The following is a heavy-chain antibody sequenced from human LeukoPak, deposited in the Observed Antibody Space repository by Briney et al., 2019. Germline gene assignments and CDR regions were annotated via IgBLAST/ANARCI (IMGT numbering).Heavy chain of an antibody. CDR2: INHSGST. Sequence: NPSETLSLTCAVYGGSFSGYYWSWIRQPPGKGLEWIGEINHSGSTNYNPSLKSRVTISVDTSKNQFSLKLGSVTAADTAVYYCARGARVAGQDFDYWGQGTLVTVSS. CDR1: GGSFSGYY. CDR3: ARGARVAGQDFDY. V-gene: IGHV4-34*01. D-gene: IGHD6-19*01. J-gene: IGHJ4*02.